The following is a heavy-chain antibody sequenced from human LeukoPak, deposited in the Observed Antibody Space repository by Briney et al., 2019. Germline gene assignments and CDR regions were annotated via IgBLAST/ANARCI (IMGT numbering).Heavy chain of an antibody. D-gene: IGHD2-21*02. Sequence: SETLSLTCTVSGGSISSSSYYWGWIRQPPGKGLEWIGSIYYSGSTYYNPSLKSRVTISVDTSKNQFSLKLSSVTAADTAVYYCARPIVVVTTVGWFDPWGQGTLVTVSS. CDR1: GGSISSSSYY. CDR3: ARPIVVVTTVGWFDP. CDR2: IYYSGST. J-gene: IGHJ5*02. V-gene: IGHV4-39*01.